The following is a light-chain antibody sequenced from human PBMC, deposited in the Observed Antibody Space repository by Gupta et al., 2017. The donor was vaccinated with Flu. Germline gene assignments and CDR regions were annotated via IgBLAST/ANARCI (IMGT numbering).Light chain of an antibody. V-gene: IGLV1-44*01. Sequence: GSSSNNGSNTVDWYQQLPGTAPKLLIYNNNQRPSGVPDRFSGSKSGTSASLAISGLQSEDEADYYCAAWDDSLNGLFGGGTKLTVL. CDR2: NNN. CDR3: AAWDDSLNGL. J-gene: IGLJ3*02. CDR1: SSNNGSNT.